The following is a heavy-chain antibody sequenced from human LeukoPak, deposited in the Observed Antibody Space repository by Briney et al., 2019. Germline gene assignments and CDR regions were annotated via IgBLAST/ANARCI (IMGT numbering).Heavy chain of an antibody. CDR2: IYYRGTT. J-gene: IGHJ5*02. CDR1: GVSISSSKYY. CDR3: AVGQQWLRWFDP. V-gene: IGHV4-39*07. Sequence: KPLETLSLTCTVSGVSISSSKYYWGWIRQPPGKGLECIGTIYYRGTTYFNPSLKSRVTLSVDTSKNQFSLKLSSLTAADTAVYYCAVGQQWLRWFDPWGQGTQVTVSS. D-gene: IGHD6-19*01.